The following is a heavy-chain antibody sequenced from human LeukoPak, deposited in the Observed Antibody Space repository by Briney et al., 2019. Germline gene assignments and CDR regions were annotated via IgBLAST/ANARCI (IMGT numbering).Heavy chain of an antibody. CDR2: IYYSGST. J-gene: IGHJ6*02. Sequence: SETLSLTCTVSGGSISSYYWSWIRQPPGKGLEWIGYIYYSGSTNYNPSLKSRVTISVDTSKNQFSLKLSSVTAADTAVYYCARDRGNSYGNYYYYYGMDVWGQGTTVTVSS. CDR3: ARDRGNSYGNYYYYYGMDV. D-gene: IGHD5-18*01. CDR1: GGSISSYY. V-gene: IGHV4-59*01.